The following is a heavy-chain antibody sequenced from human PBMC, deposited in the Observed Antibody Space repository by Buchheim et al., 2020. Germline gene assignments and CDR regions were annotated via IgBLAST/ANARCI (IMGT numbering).Heavy chain of an antibody. V-gene: IGHV3-33*01. J-gene: IGHJ4*02. CDR3: ARSGYSGYDWDYFDY. D-gene: IGHD5-12*01. CDR2: IWYDGSNK. Sequence: QVQLVESGGGVVQPGRSLRLSCAASGFTFSSYGMHWVRQAPGKGLEWVAVIWYDGSNKYYADSVKGRFTISRVNSKNTLYLQMNSLRAEDTAVYYCARSGYSGYDWDYFDYWGQGTL. CDR1: GFTFSSYG.